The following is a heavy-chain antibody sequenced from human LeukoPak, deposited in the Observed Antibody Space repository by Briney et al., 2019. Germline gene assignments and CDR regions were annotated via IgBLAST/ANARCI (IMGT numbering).Heavy chain of an antibody. J-gene: IGHJ4*02. Sequence: ASVKVSCKASGYTCTGYYMHWVRQAPGQGLEWMGWINPNSGGTNYAQKFQGRVTMTRDTSISTAYMELSRLRSDDTAVYYCARDDTNTGYSSSWPEVSYYFDYWGQGTLVTVSS. D-gene: IGHD6-13*01. V-gene: IGHV1-2*02. CDR1: GYTCTGYY. CDR3: ARDDTNTGYSSSWPEVSYYFDY. CDR2: INPNSGGT.